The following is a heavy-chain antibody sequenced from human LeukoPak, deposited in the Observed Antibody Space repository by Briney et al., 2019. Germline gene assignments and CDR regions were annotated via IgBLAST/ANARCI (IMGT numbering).Heavy chain of an antibody. CDR1: GGSISSSSYY. D-gene: IGHD2-15*01. V-gene: IGHV4-39*01. Sequence: SETLSLTCTVSGGSISSSSYYWGWIRQPPGEGLEWIGSIYYSGSTYYNPSLKSRVTISVDTSKNQFSLKLSSVTAADTAVYYCARQGIVVVVAAQFDYWGQGTLVTVSS. CDR3: ARQGIVVVVAAQFDY. J-gene: IGHJ4*02. CDR2: IYYSGST.